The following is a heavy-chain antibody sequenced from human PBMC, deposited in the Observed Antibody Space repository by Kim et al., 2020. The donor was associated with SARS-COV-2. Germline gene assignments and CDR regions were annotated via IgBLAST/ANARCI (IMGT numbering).Heavy chain of an antibody. V-gene: IGHV3-7*03. CDR3: ARRMGGIAARTFDY. D-gene: IGHD6-6*01. J-gene: IGHJ4*02. Sequence: GGSLRLSCAASGFTFSTYWMSWVRQTPGKGLEWVANIKADGSESFYMGSMKGRFTISRDNAKNSLYLQMDILRVEDTAVYYCARRMGGIAARTFDYWGQGSLVTVSS. CDR1: GFTFSTYW. CDR2: IKADGSES.